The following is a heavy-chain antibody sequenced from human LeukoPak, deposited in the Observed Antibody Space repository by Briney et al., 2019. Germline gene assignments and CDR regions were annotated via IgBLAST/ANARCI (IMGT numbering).Heavy chain of an antibody. CDR3: ARERVTTGGDAFDI. D-gene: IGHD4-17*01. J-gene: IGHJ3*02. Sequence: GGSLRLSCAPSGFTFSSYEMTWVRQAPGKGLEWVSYISSSGLTIYYAASVRGRFTISRDNANNSLYLQMNSLRAEDTAVYYCARERVTTGGDAFDIWGQGTMVTVAS. CDR2: ISSSGLTI. CDR1: GFTFSSYE. V-gene: IGHV3-48*03.